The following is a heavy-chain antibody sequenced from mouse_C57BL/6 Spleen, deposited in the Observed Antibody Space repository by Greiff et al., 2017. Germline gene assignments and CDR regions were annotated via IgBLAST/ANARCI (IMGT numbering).Heavy chain of an antibody. CDR2: ISDGGSYT. CDR1: GFTFSSYA. Sequence: EVKVVESGGGLVKPGGSLKLSCAASGFTFSSYAMSWVRQAPEKRLEWVATISDGGSYTYYPDNVKGRFTISRDNAKNNLYLQMSHLKSEDTAMYYCARDDDGYGYFDYWGQGTTLTVSS. V-gene: IGHV5-4*01. D-gene: IGHD2-3*01. J-gene: IGHJ2*01. CDR3: ARDDDGYGYFDY.